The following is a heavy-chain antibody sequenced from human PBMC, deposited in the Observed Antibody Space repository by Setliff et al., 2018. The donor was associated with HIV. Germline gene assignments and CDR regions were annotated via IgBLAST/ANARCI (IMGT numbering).Heavy chain of an antibody. D-gene: IGHD3-22*01. CDR1: GGSISSGSYY. Sequence: SETLSLTCTVSGGSISSGSYYWSWIRQPAGKGLEWIGHIYTSGSTNYNPSLKSRVTKAVDTSKNQFSLKLSSVTAADTAVYYCARMDNYDSSGLGAFDIWGQGTMVTVSS. V-gene: IGHV4-61*09. CDR3: ARMDNYDSSGLGAFDI. CDR2: IYTSGST. J-gene: IGHJ3*02.